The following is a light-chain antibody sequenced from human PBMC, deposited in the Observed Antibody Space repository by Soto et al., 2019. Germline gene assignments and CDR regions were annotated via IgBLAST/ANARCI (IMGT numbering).Light chain of an antibody. V-gene: IGLV2-8*01. CDR3: SSHAASRV. CDR1: SSDVGAYNY. CDR2: EVS. J-gene: IGLJ3*02. Sequence: QSVLTQPPSASGSPGRSVTISCTGTSSDVGAYNYVSWYQQHPGKAPKLIIYEVSERPSGVPDRFSGSKSGNTASLTVSGLQAEDEAYYYCSSHAASRVFGGGTKLTVL.